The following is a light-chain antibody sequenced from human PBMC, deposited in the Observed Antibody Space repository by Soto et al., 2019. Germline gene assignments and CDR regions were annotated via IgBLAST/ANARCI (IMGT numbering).Light chain of an antibody. CDR1: RTVTTN. J-gene: IGKJ1*01. CDR3: QQHHEWPAT. V-gene: IGKV3-15*01. Sequence: EIVITQSPSTLSVSPGERATLSCRASRTVTTNLAWYHQKPGQAPRLLIYGASIRATGIPARFSGSGSGTEFTLTISSLQSEDFAVYYCQQHHEWPATFGQGTKVDIK. CDR2: GAS.